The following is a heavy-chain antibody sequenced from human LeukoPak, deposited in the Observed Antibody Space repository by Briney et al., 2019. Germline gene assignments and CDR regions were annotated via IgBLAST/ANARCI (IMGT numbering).Heavy chain of an antibody. Sequence: PGGSLRLSCAASGFTFSSYAMHWVRQAPGKGLEWVAVISYDGSNKYYADSVKGRFIVSRDNSKNTLYLQMNSLRAEDTAVYYCTTDGDYYDSSINFDYWGQGTLVTVSS. CDR1: GFTFSSYA. D-gene: IGHD3-22*01. V-gene: IGHV3-30*04. J-gene: IGHJ4*02. CDR2: ISYDGSNK. CDR3: TTDGDYYDSSINFDY.